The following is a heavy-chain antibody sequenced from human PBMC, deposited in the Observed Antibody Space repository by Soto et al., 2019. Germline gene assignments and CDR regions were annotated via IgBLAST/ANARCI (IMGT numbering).Heavy chain of an antibody. Sequence: QVQLQESGPGLVKPSETLSLSCSVSGDSISSNSYYWIWIRQPPGKGLEWIGSVYYTGSTYYNPSLQSRVSMSVDPATNNFCLRLSYLTAADTSVYYCRRSSGLNELDYWGQGSLVTVSS. CDR3: RRSSGLNELDY. CDR1: GDSISSNSYY. CDR2: VYYTGST. J-gene: IGHJ4*02. V-gene: IGHV4-39*01. D-gene: IGHD2-8*02.